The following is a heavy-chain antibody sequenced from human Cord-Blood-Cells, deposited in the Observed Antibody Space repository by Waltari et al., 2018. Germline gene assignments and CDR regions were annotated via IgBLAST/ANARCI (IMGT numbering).Heavy chain of an antibody. CDR3: ARAAGPGRDYFDY. V-gene: IGHV3-30-3*01. Sequence: QVQLVESGGGVVQPGRSLRLSCAASGFTFSSYAMHWVRQAPGKGVEWVAFISYDGNNKYYADSVKGRFTISRDNSKNTLYLQMNSLRAEDTAVYYCARAAGPGRDYFDYWGQGTLVTVSS. CDR2: ISYDGNNK. CDR1: GFTFSSYA. D-gene: IGHD3-10*01. J-gene: IGHJ4*02.